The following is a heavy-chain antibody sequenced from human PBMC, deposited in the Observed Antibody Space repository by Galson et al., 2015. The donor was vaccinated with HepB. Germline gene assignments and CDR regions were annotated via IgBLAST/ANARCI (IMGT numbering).Heavy chain of an antibody. CDR2: IWYDGSNK. CDR3: ARSPNGLDDSSGYYHHYYYYGMDV. D-gene: IGHD3-22*01. Sequence: SLRLSCAASGFTFSSYGMHWVRQAPGKGLEWVAVIWYDGSNKYYADSVKGRFTISRDNSKNTLYLQMNSLRAEDTAVYYCARSPNGLDDSSGYYHHYYYYGMDVWGQGTTVTVSS. J-gene: IGHJ6*02. CDR1: GFTFSSYG. V-gene: IGHV3-33*01.